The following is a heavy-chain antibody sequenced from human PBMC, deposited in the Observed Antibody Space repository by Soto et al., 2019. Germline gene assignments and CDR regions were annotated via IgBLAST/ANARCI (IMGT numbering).Heavy chain of an antibody. V-gene: IGHV1-2*04. D-gene: IGHD4-4*01. CDR1: GGTFSSYT. CDR2: INPNSGGT. J-gene: IGHJ4*02. CDR3: ARDQATVGFDY. Sequence: ASVKVSCKASGGTFSSYTISWVRQAPGQGLEWMGWINPNSGGTNYAQKFQGWVTMTRDTSISTAYTELSRLRSDDTAVYYCARDQATVGFDYWGQGTLVTVSS.